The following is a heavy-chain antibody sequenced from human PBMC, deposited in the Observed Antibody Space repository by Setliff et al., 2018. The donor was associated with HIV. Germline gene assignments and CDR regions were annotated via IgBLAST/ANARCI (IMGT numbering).Heavy chain of an antibody. CDR2: MGSSNHGI. D-gene: IGHD3-10*01. V-gene: IGHV3-48*02. Sequence: PGGSLRLSCAASGVTFSNYWMHWVRQAPGKGLDWVAHMGSSNHGIHYTASVQGLFTVSRDNANNLLFLQMNNLRDEDTAVYYCASFYGDYGYWGHGTQVTVSS. CDR3: ASFYGDYGY. CDR1: GVTFSNYW. J-gene: IGHJ4*01.